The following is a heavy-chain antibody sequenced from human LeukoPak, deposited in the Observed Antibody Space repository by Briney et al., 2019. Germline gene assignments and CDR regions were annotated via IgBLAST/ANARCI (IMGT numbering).Heavy chain of an antibody. CDR1: GFTFSSFA. Sequence: RGSLRLSCAASGFTFSSFAMSWVRQAPGKGLEWVSAISGSGGSIYYADSVKGRFTISRDNSENTLYLQMNSLRAEDTAVYYCAKTSGWPYYFDYWGQGTLVTVSS. V-gene: IGHV3-23*01. D-gene: IGHD6-19*01. CDR2: ISGSGGSI. CDR3: AKTSGWPYYFDY. J-gene: IGHJ4*02.